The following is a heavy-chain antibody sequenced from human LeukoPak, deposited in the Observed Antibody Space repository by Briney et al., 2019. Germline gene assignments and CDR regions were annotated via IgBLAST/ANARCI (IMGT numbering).Heavy chain of an antibody. CDR2: IDWDDDE. CDR3: ARKFMAADEFYFDY. J-gene: IGHJ4*02. V-gene: IGHV2-70*17. CDR1: GFSLSSSGMC. Sequence: SGPALVKPTQTLTLTCTFSGFSLSSSGMCVNWIRQPPGKALEWLARIDWDDDEFYSTSLETRLTISKDTSKNQVALTMTNMDPVDTATYYCARKFMAADEFYFDYWGRGTLVTVSS. D-gene: IGHD5-24*01.